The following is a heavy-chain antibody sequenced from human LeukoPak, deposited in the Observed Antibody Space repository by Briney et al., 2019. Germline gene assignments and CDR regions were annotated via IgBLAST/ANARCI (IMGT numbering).Heavy chain of an antibody. CDR3: ARDLVVAGYNWNDRPTNWFDP. J-gene: IGHJ5*02. CDR2: IIPIFGTA. D-gene: IGHD1-1*01. CDR1: GGTFSSYA. V-gene: IGHV1-69*05. Sequence: SVNVSCKASGGTFSSYAISWVRQAPRPGLEWMGGIIPIFGTANYAQKFQGRVTITTDESTSTAYMELSSLRSEDTAVYYCARDLVVAGYNWNDRPTNWFDPWGQGTLVTVSS.